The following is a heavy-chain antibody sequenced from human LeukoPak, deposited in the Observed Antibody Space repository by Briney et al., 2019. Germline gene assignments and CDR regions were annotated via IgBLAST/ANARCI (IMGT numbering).Heavy chain of an antibody. D-gene: IGHD6-13*01. J-gene: IGHJ4*02. CDR2: IRSKANSYAT. Sequence: GGSLQLSCAASGFTFSGSAMHWVRQASGKGLEWVGRIRSKANSYATAYAASVKGRFTISRDDSKNTAYLQMNSLKTEDTAVYYCTSSSWNFDYWGQGTLVTVSS. CDR1: GFTFSGSA. V-gene: IGHV3-73*01. CDR3: TSSSWNFDY.